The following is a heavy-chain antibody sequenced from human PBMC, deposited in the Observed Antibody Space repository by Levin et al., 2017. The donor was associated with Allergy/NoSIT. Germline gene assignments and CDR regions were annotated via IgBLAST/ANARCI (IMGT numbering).Heavy chain of an antibody. D-gene: IGHD3-10*01. CDR2: INGGGGST. V-gene: IGHV3-23*01. Sequence: GESLKISCAASGFTFSSYAMSWVRQAPGKGLEWVSAINGGGGSTYYADSVKGRFTISRDNSKNTLYLQMHSLRAEDRAVYYCAKDEARYGSGSYSYFDYWGQGTLVTVSS. CDR1: GFTFSSYA. J-gene: IGHJ4*02. CDR3: AKDEARYGSGSYSYFDY.